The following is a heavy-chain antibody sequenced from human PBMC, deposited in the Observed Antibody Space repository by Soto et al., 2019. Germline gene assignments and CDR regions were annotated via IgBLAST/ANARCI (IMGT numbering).Heavy chain of an antibody. CDR1: AGSFSRYY. J-gene: IGHJ3*02. CDR2: IKHSGSS. Sequence: SETLSLTCAVYAGSFSRYYWNWIRQSPGKGLEWIGKIKHSGSSNYNPSLRSRVSISVDMSKNQFSLRLTSVTAADTAVYYCARGGSSEWQVALDIWGQGTMVTVS. CDR3: ARGGSSEWQVALDI. D-gene: IGHD6-19*01. V-gene: IGHV4-34*01.